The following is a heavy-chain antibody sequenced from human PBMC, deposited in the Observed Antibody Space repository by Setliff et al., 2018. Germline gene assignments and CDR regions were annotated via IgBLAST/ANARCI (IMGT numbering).Heavy chain of an antibody. D-gene: IGHD5-18*01. Sequence: ASVKVSCKASGYTFRNYAFAWVRQAPGQGLEWVGWTGVYNGDTNYAQKFQGRVTLTTDTSTSTAYMELRSLTSDDSAFYYCARAPSVELVTIRTNSWFTYWGQGTLVTVSS. CDR1: GYTFRNYA. V-gene: IGHV1-18*01. CDR2: TGVYNGDT. CDR3: ARAPSVELVTIRTNSWFTY. J-gene: IGHJ4*02.